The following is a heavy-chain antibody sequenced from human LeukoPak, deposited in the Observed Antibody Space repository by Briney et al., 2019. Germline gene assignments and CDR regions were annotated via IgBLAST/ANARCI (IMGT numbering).Heavy chain of an antibody. Sequence: GASVKVSCKVSGYTLTELPMHWVRQAPGKGLEWMGGFDPEDGETIYAQKFRGRVTMTRDMSTSTVYMELNSLRSQDTAVYYCARAWEAVAGNYGVVDYWGQGTLVTVSS. D-gene: IGHD4-17*01. J-gene: IGHJ4*02. CDR1: GYTLTELP. CDR2: FDPEDGET. V-gene: IGHV1-24*01. CDR3: ARAWEAVAGNYGVVDY.